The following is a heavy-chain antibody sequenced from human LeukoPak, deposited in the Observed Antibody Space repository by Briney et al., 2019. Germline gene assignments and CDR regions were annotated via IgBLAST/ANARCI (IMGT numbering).Heavy chain of an antibody. CDR1: GVSISSYY. CDR2: IYDSGTT. Sequence: SETLSLTCTVSGVSISSYYWSWIGRTPGKGLEWMGYIYDSGTTNHNPSLKSRVTISVDTSKNQFSLKLSSVTAADTAVYYCAGRYRSRLDFWGQGTLVTVSS. D-gene: IGHD5-18*01. J-gene: IGHJ4*02. V-gene: IGHV4-59*01. CDR3: AGRYRSRLDF.